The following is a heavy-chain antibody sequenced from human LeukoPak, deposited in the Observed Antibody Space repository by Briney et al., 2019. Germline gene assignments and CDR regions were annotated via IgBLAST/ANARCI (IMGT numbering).Heavy chain of an antibody. CDR1: GGSISSYY. Sequence: PSETLSLTCTVSGGSISSYYWSWIRQPPGKGLEWIGYIYYSGSINYNPSLKSRLTISVDTSKNQFSLKLSSVTAADTAVYYCARVSLTGTRAFDIWGQGTMVTVSS. D-gene: IGHD1-20*01. V-gene: IGHV4-59*01. CDR3: ARVSLTGTRAFDI. CDR2: IYYSGSI. J-gene: IGHJ3*02.